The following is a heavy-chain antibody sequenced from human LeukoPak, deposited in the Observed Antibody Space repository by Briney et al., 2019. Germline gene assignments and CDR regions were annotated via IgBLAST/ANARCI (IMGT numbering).Heavy chain of an antibody. J-gene: IGHJ3*02. CDR1: GYTFTSYG. V-gene: IGHV1-2*02. CDR2: INPNSGGT. CDR3: ARVTWEIVVVRGGAFDI. Sequence: WASVKVSCKASGYTFTSYGISWVRQAPGQGLEWMGWINPNSGGTNYAQKFQGRVTMTRDTSISTAYMELSRLRSDDTAVYYCARVTWEIVVVRGGAFDIWGQGTMVTVSS. D-gene: IGHD3-22*01.